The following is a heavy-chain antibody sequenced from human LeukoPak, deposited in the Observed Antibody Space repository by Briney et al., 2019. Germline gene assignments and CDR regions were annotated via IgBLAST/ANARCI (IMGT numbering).Heavy chain of an antibody. Sequence: PSETLSLTCTVSGGSISSGGYYWSWIRQHPGKGLEWLGYIYYSGSTYYNPSLKSRVTISVDTSKNQFSLKLSSVTAADTAVYYCARDPGGILTGYYNWFDPWGQGTLVTVSS. CDR1: GGSISSGGYY. CDR3: ARDPGGILTGYYNWFDP. V-gene: IGHV4-31*03. D-gene: IGHD3-9*01. J-gene: IGHJ5*02. CDR2: IYYSGST.